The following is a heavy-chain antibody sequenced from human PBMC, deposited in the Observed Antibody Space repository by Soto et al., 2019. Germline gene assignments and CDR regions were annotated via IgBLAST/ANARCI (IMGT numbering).Heavy chain of an antibody. CDR1: GYTFTSYG. CDR3: AREMVRGVGSDY. J-gene: IGHJ4*02. D-gene: IGHD3-10*01. V-gene: IGHV1-18*01. Sequence: ASVKVSCKASGYTFTSYGISWVRQAPGQGLEWMGWIRAYNGNTNYAQKLQGRVTMTTDTSTSTAYMELRSLRSDDSAVFYCAREMVRGVGSDYWGQGTLVIVSS. CDR2: IRAYNGNT.